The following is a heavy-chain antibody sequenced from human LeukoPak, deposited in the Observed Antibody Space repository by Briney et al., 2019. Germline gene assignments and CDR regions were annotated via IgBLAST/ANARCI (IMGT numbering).Heavy chain of an antibody. CDR2: ISWNSGSI. Sequence: GGSLRLSCAASGFTFDDYAMHWVRHAPGKGLEWVSGISWNSGSIGYADSVKGRFTISRDNAKNSLYLQMNSLRAEDTALYYCATGLVVGRYYYYGMDVWGQGTTVTVSS. V-gene: IGHV3-9*01. J-gene: IGHJ6*02. CDR1: GFTFDDYA. CDR3: ATGLVVGRYYYYGMDV. D-gene: IGHD3-22*01.